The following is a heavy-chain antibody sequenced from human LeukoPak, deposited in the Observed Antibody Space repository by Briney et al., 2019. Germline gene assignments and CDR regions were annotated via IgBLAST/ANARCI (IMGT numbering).Heavy chain of an antibody. CDR3: AKDLTTVATPYYYYYMGV. V-gene: IGHV3-21*01. CDR2: IGISSSHT. J-gene: IGHJ6*03. Sequence: PGGSLRLSCAASGFTFSTNSMNWVRQAPGKGLEWVSSIGISSSHTFYADSVKGRFTISRDNAENSVYLQMNSLRAEDTAVYYCAKDLTTVATPYYYYYMGVWGKGTTVTVSS. CDR1: GFTFSTNS. D-gene: IGHD4-23*01.